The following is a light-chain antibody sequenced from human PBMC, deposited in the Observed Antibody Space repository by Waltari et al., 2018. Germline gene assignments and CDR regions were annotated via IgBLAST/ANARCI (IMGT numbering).Light chain of an antibody. V-gene: IGLV3-21*04. CDR3: LVWHSTIDHQGV. Sequence: SYVVTQSPSVSVAPGETARITCGGDNLGSKSGHWYQQRPGQAPGLVISYDSDRPSGIPERFLGSNSGNTATLTISWVEAEDEADYYCLVWHSTIDHQGVFGGGTKLTVL. J-gene: IGLJ2*01. CDR1: NLGSKS. CDR2: YDS.